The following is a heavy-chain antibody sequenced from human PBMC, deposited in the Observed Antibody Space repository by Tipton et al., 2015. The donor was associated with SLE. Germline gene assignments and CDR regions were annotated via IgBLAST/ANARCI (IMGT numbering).Heavy chain of an antibody. V-gene: IGHV1-46*01. Sequence: QLVQSGAEVKKPGASVKVSCKASGYTFTSYYMHWVRQAPGQGLEWMGIINPSGGSTSYAQKFQGRVTMTRDTSTSTVYMELSSLRSEDTAVYYCARVACSGGSCYSGYDAFDIWGQGTMVTVSS. CDR1: GYTFTSYY. D-gene: IGHD2-15*01. CDR2: INPSGGST. J-gene: IGHJ3*02. CDR3: ARVACSGGSCYSGYDAFDI.